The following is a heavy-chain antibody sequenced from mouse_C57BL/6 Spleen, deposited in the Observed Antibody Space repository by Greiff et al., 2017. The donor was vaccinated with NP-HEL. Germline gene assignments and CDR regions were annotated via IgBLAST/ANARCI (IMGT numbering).Heavy chain of an antibody. D-gene: IGHD2-12*01. CDR2: IDPETGGT. J-gene: IGHJ1*03. CDR1: GYTFTDYE. V-gene: IGHV1-15*01. Sequence: QVQLQQSGAELVRPGASVTLSCKASGYTFTDYEMHWVKQTPVHGLEWIGAIDPETGGTAYKQKFKGKAILTADKSSSTAYMELRSLTSEDSAVYYCTREGAYSAYVYWYFDVWGTGTTVTVSS. CDR3: TREGAYSAYVYWYFDV.